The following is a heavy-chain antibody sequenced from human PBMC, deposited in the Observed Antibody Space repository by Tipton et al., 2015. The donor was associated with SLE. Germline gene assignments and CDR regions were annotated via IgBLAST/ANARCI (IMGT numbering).Heavy chain of an antibody. CDR2: VIPIFGTA. CDR3: ARLVGATTGASFDY. V-gene: IGHV1-69*01. CDR1: GGTFSSYA. D-gene: IGHD1-26*01. J-gene: IGHJ4*02. Sequence: QLVQSGAEVKKPGSSVKVSCKASGGTFSSYAIGWVRQAPGQGLEWMGGVIPIFGTANYAQKYQGRVTITADESTSTAYMELSSLRSEDTAVYYCARLVGATTGASFDYWGQGTLVTVSS.